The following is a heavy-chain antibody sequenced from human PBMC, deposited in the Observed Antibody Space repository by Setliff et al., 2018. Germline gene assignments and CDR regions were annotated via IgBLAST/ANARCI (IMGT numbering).Heavy chain of an antibody. CDR2: IYYSGST. J-gene: IGHJ4*02. CDR1: GGSISSSSYY. Sequence: SETLSLTCTVSGGSISSSSYYWGWIRQPPGKGLEWIGSIYYSGSTYYNPTLKSRVTISVDTSKNQFSLKLSSVTAADTAVYYCARRETYYNFWSGYYAYWGQGTLVTVSS. CDR3: ARRETYYNFWSGYYAY. V-gene: IGHV4-39*07. D-gene: IGHD3-3*01.